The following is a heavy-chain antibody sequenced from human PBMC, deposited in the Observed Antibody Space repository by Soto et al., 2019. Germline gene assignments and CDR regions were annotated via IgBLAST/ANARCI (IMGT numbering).Heavy chain of an antibody. CDR1: GFTFSSYG. CDR2: ISYDGSNK. Sequence: PGGSLRLSCAASGFTFSSYGMHWVRQAPGKGLEWVAVISYDGSNKYYADSVKGRFTISRDNSKNTLYLQMNSLRAEDTAVYYSAKDKLRYFDWLSKAPFDYWGQGTLVTVSS. V-gene: IGHV3-30*18. D-gene: IGHD3-9*01. CDR3: AKDKLRYFDWLSKAPFDY. J-gene: IGHJ4*02.